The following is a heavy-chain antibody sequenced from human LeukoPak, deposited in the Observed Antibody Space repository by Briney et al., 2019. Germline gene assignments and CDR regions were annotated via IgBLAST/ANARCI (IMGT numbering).Heavy chain of an antibody. Sequence: GASVKVSCKASGYTFTSNGISWVRQAPGQGLEWMGWMNPNSGNTGYAQKFQGRVTMTRNTSISTAYMELSSLRSEDTAVYYCARDFGKWPHDAFDIWGQGTMVTVSS. CDR1: GYTFTSNG. J-gene: IGHJ3*02. CDR2: MNPNSGNT. D-gene: IGHD5-24*01. CDR3: ARDFGKWPHDAFDI. V-gene: IGHV1-8*02.